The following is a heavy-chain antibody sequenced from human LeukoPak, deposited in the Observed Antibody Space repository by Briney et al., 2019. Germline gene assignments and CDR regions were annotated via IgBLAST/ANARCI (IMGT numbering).Heavy chain of an antibody. CDR1: GYTFTSYA. J-gene: IGHJ6*02. CDR2: INAGNGNT. V-gene: IGHV1-3*01. CDR3: ARDRLYSSSWTYYYYYGMDV. Sequence: GASVKVSCKASGYTFTSYAMHWVRQAPEQRLEWMGWINAGNGNTKYSQKFQGRVTITRDTSASTAYMELSSLRSEDTAVYYCARDRLYSSSWTYYYYYGMDVWGQGTTVTVSS. D-gene: IGHD6-13*01.